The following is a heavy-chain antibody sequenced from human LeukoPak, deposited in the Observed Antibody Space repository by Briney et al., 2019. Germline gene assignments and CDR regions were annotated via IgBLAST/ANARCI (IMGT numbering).Heavy chain of an antibody. D-gene: IGHD3-22*01. Sequence: PSETLSLTCTVSGGSISSYYWSWIRQPPGKGLEWIGSIYHSGSTYYNPSLKSRVTISVDTSKNQFSLKLSSVTAADTAVYYCARLISGSSGYYHYYYYYYMDVWGKGTTVTVSS. CDR2: IYHSGST. J-gene: IGHJ6*03. V-gene: IGHV4-59*08. CDR3: ARLISGSSGYYHYYYYYYMDV. CDR1: GGSISSYY.